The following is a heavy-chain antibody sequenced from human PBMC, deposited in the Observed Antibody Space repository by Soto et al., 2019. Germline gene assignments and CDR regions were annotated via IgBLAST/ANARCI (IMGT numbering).Heavy chain of an antibody. Sequence: GGSLRLSCAASGFTFSSYSMNWVRQAPGKGLEWVSYISSSSSTIYYADSVKGRFTISRDNAKNSLYLQMNSLRAEDTAVYYCAKSPLVGATSPWDDWGQGTLVTVSS. CDR2: ISSSSSTI. V-gene: IGHV3-48*01. CDR1: GFTFSSYS. J-gene: IGHJ4*02. D-gene: IGHD1-26*01. CDR3: AKSPLVGATSPWDD.